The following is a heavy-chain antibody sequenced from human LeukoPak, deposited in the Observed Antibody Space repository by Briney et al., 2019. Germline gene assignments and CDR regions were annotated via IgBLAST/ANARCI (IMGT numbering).Heavy chain of an antibody. CDR2: IWYDGSNK. V-gene: IGHV3-33*01. D-gene: IGHD4-11*01. J-gene: IGHJ5*02. CDR3: ARGDYKNWFDP. CDR1: GFTFSSYG. Sequence: PGGSLRLSCAASGFTFSSYGMHWVRQAPGKGLEWVAVIWYDGSNKYYADSVKGRFTISRDNSKNTLYLQMNSLRAEDTAVYYRARGDYKNWFDPWGQGTLVTVSS.